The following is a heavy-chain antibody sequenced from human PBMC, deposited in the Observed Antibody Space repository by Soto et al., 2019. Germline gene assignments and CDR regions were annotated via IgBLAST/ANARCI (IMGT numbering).Heavy chain of an antibody. D-gene: IGHD6-19*01. J-gene: IGHJ1*01. CDR1: GGSISSSNW. CDR2: IYHSGST. Sequence: SETLSLTCAVSGGSISSSNWWSWVRQPPGEGLEWIGEIYHSGSTNYNPSLKSRVTISVDKSKNQFSLKLSSVTAADTAVYYCARGAVAGTGYFQHWGQGTLVTVSS. CDR3: ARGAVAGTGYFQH. V-gene: IGHV4-4*02.